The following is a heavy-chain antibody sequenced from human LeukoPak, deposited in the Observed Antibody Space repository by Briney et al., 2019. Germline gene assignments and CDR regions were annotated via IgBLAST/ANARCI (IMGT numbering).Heavy chain of an antibody. J-gene: IGHJ2*01. CDR1: GYTFTSYG. V-gene: IGHV1-18*01. D-gene: IGHD2-2*01. CDR2: ISAYNGNT. Sequence: ASVKVSCKASGYTFTSYGISWVRQAPGQGLEWMGWISAYNGNTNYAQKLQGRVTMTTDTSTSTAHMELRSLRSDDTAVYYCARVIVVVPAADAGYFDLWGRDTLVTVSS. CDR3: ARVIVVVPAADAGYFDL.